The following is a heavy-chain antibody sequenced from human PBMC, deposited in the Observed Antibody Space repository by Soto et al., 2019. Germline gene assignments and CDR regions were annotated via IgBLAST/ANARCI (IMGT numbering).Heavy chain of an antibody. V-gene: IGHV3-49*03. Sequence: EVQLVESGGGLVQPGRSLRLSCTASGFTFGDYAMSWFRQAPGKGREWVGFIRSKAYGGTTEYAASVKGRFTISRDDSKSIAYLQMNSLKTEDTAVYYCTRESEEGGDYYYYYYMDVWGKGTTVTVSS. J-gene: IGHJ6*03. CDR2: IRSKAYGGTT. CDR1: GFTFGDYA. D-gene: IGHD3-16*01. CDR3: TRESEEGGDYYYYYYMDV.